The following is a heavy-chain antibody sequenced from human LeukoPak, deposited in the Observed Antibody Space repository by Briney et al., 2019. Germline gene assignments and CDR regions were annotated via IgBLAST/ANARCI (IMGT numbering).Heavy chain of an antibody. J-gene: IGHJ5*02. V-gene: IGHV4-39*01. Sequence: SETLSLTCTVSGGSISSSSYCWGWIRQPPGKGLEWIGSIYYSGSTSTYYNPSLKSRVTISVDTSKNQFSLKLSSVTAADTAVYYCARHFPGRLLQFGGFDPWGQGTLVTVSS. CDR3: ARHFPGRLLQFGGFDP. D-gene: IGHD5-24*01. CDR1: GGSISSSSYC. CDR2: IYYSGSTST.